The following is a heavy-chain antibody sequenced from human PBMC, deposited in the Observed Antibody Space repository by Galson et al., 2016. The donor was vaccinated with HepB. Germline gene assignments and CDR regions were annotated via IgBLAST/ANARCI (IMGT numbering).Heavy chain of an antibody. J-gene: IGHJ1*01. D-gene: IGHD1-26*01. CDR3: ATETPSNVGRDTCHVGYFRH. Sequence: QSGAEVKKPGESLKISCEGSGYSFSTYWIAWVRQEPGKGLEWMGIIYPADSDTRYSPSFQGQVTISVDKSINTAYLQWDSLKASDTAVYCCATETPSNVGRDTCHVGYFRHWGQGTLVTVSS. CDR2: IYPADSDT. CDR1: GYSFSTYW. V-gene: IGHV5-51*03.